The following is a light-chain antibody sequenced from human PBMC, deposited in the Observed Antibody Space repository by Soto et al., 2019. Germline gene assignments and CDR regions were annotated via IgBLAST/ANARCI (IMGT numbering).Light chain of an antibody. CDR3: NSYTTSSTLVV. CDR2: DVN. J-gene: IGLJ3*02. Sequence: QSALTQPASVSGSPGQSITISCTGTSTDIGDYNYVSWFQQHPGKAPKLMIYDVNNQPSGVSNRFSGSKSANTASLTISGLQAEDEADYYCNSYTTSSTLVVFGGGTKLTVL. V-gene: IGLV2-14*01. CDR1: STDIGDYNY.